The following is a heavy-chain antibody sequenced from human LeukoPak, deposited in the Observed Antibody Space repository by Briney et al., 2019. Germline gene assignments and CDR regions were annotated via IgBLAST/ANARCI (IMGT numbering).Heavy chain of an antibody. CDR3: ARVGIVVVPAAMRPGGYYYYYMDV. CDR2: IYTSGST. V-gene: IGHV4-61*02. CDR1: GGSISSGSYY. Sequence: SETLSLTCTVSGGSISSGSYYWSWIRQPAGKGLEWIGRIYTSGSTNYNPSLKSRVTISVDTSKKQFSLKLSSVTAADTAVYYCARVGIVVVPAAMRPGGYYYYYMDVWGKGTTVTVSS. D-gene: IGHD2-2*01. J-gene: IGHJ6*03.